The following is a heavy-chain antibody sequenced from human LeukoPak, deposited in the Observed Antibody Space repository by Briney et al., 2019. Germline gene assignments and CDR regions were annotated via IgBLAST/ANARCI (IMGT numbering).Heavy chain of an antibody. D-gene: IGHD6-13*01. CDR1: GFTISSFY. Sequence: PGGSLRLSCAASGFTISSFYLSWVRQAPGKGLEWVSVISGSGGSTYYADSVKGRFTISRDNSKNTLYLQMNSLRAEDTAVYYCAKRSPRAAAGNWGQGTLVTVSS. V-gene: IGHV3-23*01. CDR3: AKRSPRAAAGN. J-gene: IGHJ4*02. CDR2: ISGSGGST.